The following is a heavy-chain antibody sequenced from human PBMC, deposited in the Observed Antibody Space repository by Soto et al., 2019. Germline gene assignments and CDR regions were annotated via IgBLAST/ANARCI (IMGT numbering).Heavy chain of an antibody. CDR1: GFAFNAYT. CDR3: ARFARGDTSDGMDV. D-gene: IGHD5-18*01. CDR2: ISSGGDYI. J-gene: IGHJ6*02. Sequence: GGSLRLSCAASGFAFNAYTMNWVRQAPGEGLEWVSSISSGGDYIYYADSVKGRFTISRDNAKNSLYLQMNSLRAEDTALYYCARFARGDTSDGMDVWGQGTTVTVSS. V-gene: IGHV3-21*01.